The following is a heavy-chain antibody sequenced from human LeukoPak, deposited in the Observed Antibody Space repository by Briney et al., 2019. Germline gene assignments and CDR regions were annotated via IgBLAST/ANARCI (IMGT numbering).Heavy chain of an antibody. D-gene: IGHD3-16*01. CDR3: ARVRRGDDFNPFDY. J-gene: IGHJ4*02. CDR1: GFTFSNFW. V-gene: IGHV3-74*01. CDR2: INGDGSET. Sequence: PGGSLRLSCAASGFTFSNFWIYWVRHAPGKGLVWVSRINGDGSETIHADSVEGRFTISRDNAKNTLYLQMNSLRTEDTAVYYCARVRRGDDFNPFDYWGRGTLVTVSS.